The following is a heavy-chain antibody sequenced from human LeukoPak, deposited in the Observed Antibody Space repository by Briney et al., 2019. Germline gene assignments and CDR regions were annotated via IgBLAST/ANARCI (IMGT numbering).Heavy chain of an antibody. D-gene: IGHD1-26*01. Sequence: ASVKVSCKASGYTFTSYGISWVRQAPGQGLKWMGWISAYNGNTNYAQKLQGRVTMTRDTSTSTVYMELSSLRSEDTAVYYCAARLDSYSGSYNYWGQGTLVTVSS. CDR2: ISAYNGNT. CDR1: GYTFTSYG. J-gene: IGHJ4*02. V-gene: IGHV1-18*01. CDR3: AARLDSYSGSYNY.